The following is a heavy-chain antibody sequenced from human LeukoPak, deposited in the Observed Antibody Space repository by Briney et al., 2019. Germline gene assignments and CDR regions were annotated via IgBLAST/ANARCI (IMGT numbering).Heavy chain of an antibody. CDR2: ISSSSSYI. V-gene: IGHV3-21*01. D-gene: IGHD2-2*01. CDR3: ARGCGSTSCYFYFDY. J-gene: IGHJ4*02. CDR1: GFTFSSYS. Sequence: GGSLRLSCAASGFTFSSYSMNWVRQAPGKGLEWVSSISSSSSYIYYADSVKGRFTISRDSAKNSLYLQMNSLRAEDTAVYYCARGCGSTSCYFYFDYWGQGTLVTVSS.